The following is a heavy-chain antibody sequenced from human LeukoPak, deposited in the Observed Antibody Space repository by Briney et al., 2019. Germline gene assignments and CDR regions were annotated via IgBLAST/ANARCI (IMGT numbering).Heavy chain of an antibody. V-gene: IGHV3-23*01. D-gene: IGHD3-10*01. Sequence: GGSLRLSCAASGFTFSSYAMSWVRHAPGKGLEWVSAISGSGGSTYYADSVKGRFTISRDNSKNTLYLQMNSLRAEDTAVYYCAKAPRTMVRGVITLNYFDYWGQGTLVTVSS. CDR3: AKAPRTMVRGVITLNYFDY. CDR1: GFTFSSYA. CDR2: ISGSGGST. J-gene: IGHJ4*02.